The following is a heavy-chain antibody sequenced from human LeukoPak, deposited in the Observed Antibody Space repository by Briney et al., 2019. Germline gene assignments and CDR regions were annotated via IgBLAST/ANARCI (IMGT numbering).Heavy chain of an antibody. J-gene: IGHJ3*02. D-gene: IGHD3-22*01. Sequence: ASVKVSCKASGGTFSSYAISWVRQAPGQGLEWMGWISAYNGNTNYAQKLQGRVTMTTDTSTSTAYMELRSLRSDDTAVYYCAREKITMIVEGGAFDIWGQGTMVTVSS. CDR3: AREKITMIVEGGAFDI. CDR2: ISAYNGNT. CDR1: GGTFSSYA. V-gene: IGHV1-18*01.